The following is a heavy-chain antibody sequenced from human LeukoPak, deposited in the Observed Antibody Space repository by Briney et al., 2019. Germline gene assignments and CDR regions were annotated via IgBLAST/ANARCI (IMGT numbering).Heavy chain of an antibody. CDR3: AKKVSGVGWFDP. Sequence: SETLSLTCDVYRYSVNNNDWWGWIRQPPGKGLEWIGYIYHNGDTYYSPSLKSRITLSVDTSKNQFSLRLTSVTAMDAAVYYCAKKVSGVGWFDPWGQGTLVTVSS. V-gene: IGHV4-28*01. D-gene: IGHD7-27*01. CDR1: RYSVNNNDW. J-gene: IGHJ5*02. CDR2: IYHNGDT.